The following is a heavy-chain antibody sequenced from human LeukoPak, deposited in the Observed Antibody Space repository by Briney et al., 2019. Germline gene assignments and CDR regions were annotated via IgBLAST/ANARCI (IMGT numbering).Heavy chain of an antibody. CDR1: GGSISSGGYY. V-gene: IGHV4-61*08. J-gene: IGHJ6*02. CDR3: ARDSHYGDYIRSYYYGMDV. Sequence: SQTLSLTCTVSGGSISSGGYYWSWIRQPPGKGLEWIGYIYYSGSTNYNPSLKSRVTISVDTSKNQFSLKLSSVTAADTAVYYCARDSHYGDYIRSYYYGMDVWGQGTTVTVSS. D-gene: IGHD4-17*01. CDR2: IYYSGST.